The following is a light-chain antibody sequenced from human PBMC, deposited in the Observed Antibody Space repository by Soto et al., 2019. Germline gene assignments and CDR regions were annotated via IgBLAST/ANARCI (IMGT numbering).Light chain of an antibody. V-gene: IGKV1-33*01. CDR1: HDVSRN. CDR2: DAS. CDR3: QQYNSMLS. Sequence: DIQMTQSPSSLSASEGDRVTITCQSSHDVSRNLNWFQQKPGEAPQLLIYDASNLERGVPSRFSGSGSGTDFTLTISRLQAEDVATYYCQQYNSMLSFGGGTEVEIK. J-gene: IGKJ4*01.